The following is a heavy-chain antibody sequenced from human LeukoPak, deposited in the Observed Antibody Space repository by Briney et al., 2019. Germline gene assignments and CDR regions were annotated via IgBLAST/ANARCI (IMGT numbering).Heavy chain of an antibody. CDR1: GGSLSGYY. D-gene: IGHD6-13*01. Sequence: SETLSLTCAVYGGSLSGYYWSWVRQPPGKGLEWIGEIYHSGSTNYNPSLKSRVAISVDTSKNQFSLKLSSVTAADTAVYYCARGTQSSRSSSWYPKYNWFDPWGQGTLVTVSS. V-gene: IGHV4-34*01. CDR3: ARGTQSSRSSSWYPKYNWFDP. J-gene: IGHJ5*02. CDR2: IYHSGST.